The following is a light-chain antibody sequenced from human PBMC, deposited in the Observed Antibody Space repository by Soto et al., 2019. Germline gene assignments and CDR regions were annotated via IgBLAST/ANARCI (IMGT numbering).Light chain of an antibody. CDR1: QSLLHSNGYNY. CDR3: IQALHTPWT. CDR2: LGS. V-gene: IGKV2-28*01. J-gene: IGKJ1*01. Sequence: DIVMTQSPLSLPVTPGEPASISCRSSQSLLHSNGYNYLDWYLQKPGQSPQLLLYLGSDRASGVRDRFIGSGSCTDFTLNISRVEAAEVGVYYGIQALHTPWTFGQGTKVEIK.